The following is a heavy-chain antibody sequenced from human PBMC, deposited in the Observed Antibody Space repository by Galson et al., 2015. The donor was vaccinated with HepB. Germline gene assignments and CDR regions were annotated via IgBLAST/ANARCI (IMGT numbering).Heavy chain of an antibody. D-gene: IGHD5-24*01. Sequence: SVKVSCKASGGTFSSYTISWVRQAPGQGLEWMGRIIPILGIANYAQKFQGRVTITADKSTSTAYMELSSLRSEDTAVYYCAREGGASTRDGYSVYWGQGTLVTVSS. V-gene: IGHV1-69*04. CDR2: IIPILGIA. J-gene: IGHJ4*02. CDR3: AREGGASTRDGYSVY. CDR1: GGTFSSYT.